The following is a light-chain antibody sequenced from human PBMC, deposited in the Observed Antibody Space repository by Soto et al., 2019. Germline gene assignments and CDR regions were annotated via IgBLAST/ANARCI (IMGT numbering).Light chain of an antibody. Sequence: QSVLTQPPSVSGALGQRVTISCTGSSSNIGAGHDVHWYQQLPGTAPKLLIYGNGNRPSGVPDRFSGSKSGTSASLAITGLQADDEADYYCQSYDSSLSGSEVFGTGTKVTVL. V-gene: IGLV1-40*01. CDR1: SSNIGAGHD. CDR3: QSYDSSLSGSEV. CDR2: GNG. J-gene: IGLJ1*01.